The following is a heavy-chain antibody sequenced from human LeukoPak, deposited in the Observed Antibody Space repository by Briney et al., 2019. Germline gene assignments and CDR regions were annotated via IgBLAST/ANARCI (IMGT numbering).Heavy chain of an antibody. CDR1: GFTFSDYY. Sequence: PGGSLRLSCAASGFTFSDYYMSWIRQAPGKGLEWVSYISSSGSTIYYADSVKGRFTISRDNAKNSLYLQMNSLRAEDTAVYYCARIVFTYYYDSSGYYYFDYLGPGNPGHRLL. CDR2: ISSSGSTI. CDR3: ARIVFTYYYDSSGYYYFDY. D-gene: IGHD3-22*01. V-gene: IGHV3-11*01. J-gene: IGHJ4*02.